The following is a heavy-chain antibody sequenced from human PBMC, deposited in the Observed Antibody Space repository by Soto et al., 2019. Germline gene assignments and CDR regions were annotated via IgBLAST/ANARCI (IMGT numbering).Heavy chain of an antibody. Sequence: QVQLVQSGAEVKKPGASVKVSCKASGYTFNSYGITWVRQAPGQGLEWMGWISTYNGKTNYAQKVQGRVTMTTDTSTSTAYMELRILTSHDTAVYYCARGALPTATPSCFVPGGQGTLLTVSS. J-gene: IGHJ5*02. D-gene: IGHD2-2*01. CDR1: GYTFNSYG. V-gene: IGHV1-18*04. CDR2: ISTYNGKT. CDR3: ARGALPTATPSCFVP.